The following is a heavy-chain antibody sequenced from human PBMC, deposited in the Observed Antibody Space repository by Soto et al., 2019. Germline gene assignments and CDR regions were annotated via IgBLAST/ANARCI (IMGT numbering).Heavy chain of an antibody. CDR2: MSYDGSSQ. J-gene: IGHJ4*02. CDR3: ARDRGFCSGDTCSLFDL. Sequence: QVQLVESGGGVVQPGRSLRLSCAASGFTFSYHGMHWVRQAPGKGLEWLAVMSYDGSSQYYADSVKGRFTISRDNSKNTLYLQMNSLRDEDTGVYYCARDRGFCSGDTCSLFDLWGQGTLVTVSS. V-gene: IGHV3-30*03. CDR1: GFTFSYHG. D-gene: IGHD2-15*01.